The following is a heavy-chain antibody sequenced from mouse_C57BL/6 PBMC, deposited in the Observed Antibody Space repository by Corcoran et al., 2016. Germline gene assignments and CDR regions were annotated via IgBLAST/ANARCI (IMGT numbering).Heavy chain of an antibody. J-gene: IGHJ4*01. V-gene: IGHV1-26*01. D-gene: IGHD1-3*01. Sequence: EVQLQQSGPELVKPGASVKISCKASGYTFTDYYMNWVKQSHGKSLEWIGDINPNNGGTSYNQKFKGKATLTVDKSSSTAYMELRSLTSEDSAVYYCARRPSSSSYYYAMDYWGQGTSVTISS. CDR1: GYTFTDYY. CDR3: ARRPSSSSYYYAMDY. CDR2: INPNNGGT.